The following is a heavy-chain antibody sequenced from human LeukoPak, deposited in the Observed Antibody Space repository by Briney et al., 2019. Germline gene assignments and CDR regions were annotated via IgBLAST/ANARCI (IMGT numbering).Heavy chain of an antibody. CDR3: ARHNGIAVAGTVDY. D-gene: IGHD6-19*01. CDR1: GGSMSGYY. V-gene: IGHV4-59*04. Sequence: SETLSLTCTVSGGSMSGYYWGWIRQPPGKGLEWIGYIYYSGSTYYNPSLKSRVTISVDTSKNQFSLKLNSVTAADTAVYYCARHNGIAVAGTVDYWGQGTLVTVSS. CDR2: IYYSGST. J-gene: IGHJ4*02.